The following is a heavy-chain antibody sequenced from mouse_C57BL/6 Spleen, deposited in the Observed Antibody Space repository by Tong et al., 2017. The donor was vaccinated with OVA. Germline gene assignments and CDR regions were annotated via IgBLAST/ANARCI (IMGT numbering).Heavy chain of an antibody. Sequence: EVQLQESGPELVKPGASVKISCKASGYSFTGYYMNWVKQSPEKSLEWIGEINPSTGGTTYNQKFKAKATLTVDKSSSTAYMQLKSPTSEDSAVYYCARKARYYFDYWGQGTTLTVSS. CDR1: GYSFTGYY. CDR3: ARKARYYFDY. V-gene: IGHV1-42*01. CDR2: INPSTGGT. J-gene: IGHJ2*01. D-gene: IGHD3-2*02.